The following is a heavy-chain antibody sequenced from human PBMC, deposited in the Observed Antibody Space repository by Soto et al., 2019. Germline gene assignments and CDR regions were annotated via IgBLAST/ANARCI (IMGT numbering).Heavy chain of an antibody. D-gene: IGHD6-19*01. V-gene: IGHV3-74*01. CDR2: ISSDGSST. Sequence: GGSLRLSCAASGFTFSNYCMRWVRQAPGKGLVWVSGISSDGSSTSYADSVKGRFTISIDNAKNTLYLQMNSLRAEDTAVCYCARDSYNSGWYYFDYWGQGRRVTVSS. CDR1: GFTFSNYC. CDR3: ARDSYNSGWYYFDY. J-gene: IGHJ4*02.